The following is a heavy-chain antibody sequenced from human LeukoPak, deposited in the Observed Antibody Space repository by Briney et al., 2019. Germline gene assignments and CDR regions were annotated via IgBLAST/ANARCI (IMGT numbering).Heavy chain of an antibody. V-gene: IGHV1-69*13. CDR2: IIPIFGTA. J-gene: IGHJ4*02. Sequence: SVKVSCKASGGTFSSYAISWVRQAPGQGLEWMGGIIPIFGTANYAQKSQGRVTITADESTSTAYMELSSLRSEDTAVYYCARDQVPYDSSGYYFYWGQGTLVIVSS. CDR3: ARDQVPYDSSGYYFY. CDR1: GGTFSSYA. D-gene: IGHD3-22*01.